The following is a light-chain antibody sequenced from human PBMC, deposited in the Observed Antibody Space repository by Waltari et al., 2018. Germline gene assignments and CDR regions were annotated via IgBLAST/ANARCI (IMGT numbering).Light chain of an antibody. CDR1: QTVSSNY. CDR2: DAS. V-gene: IGKV3D-20*01. J-gene: IGKJ4*01. CDR3: QQYGSSPLT. Sequence: EIVLTQSPATLSLSPGDSATLSSGASQTVSSNYLAWYQTKPGLAPRLLICDASIRATGLPDRFSGSGSGTDFTLTISRLQPEDFAVYFCQQYGSSPLTFGGGTKVEMK.